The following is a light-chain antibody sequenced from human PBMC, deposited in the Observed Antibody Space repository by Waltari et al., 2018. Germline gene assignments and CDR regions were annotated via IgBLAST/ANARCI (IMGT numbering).Light chain of an antibody. Sequence: QSALTQPASVSGSPGQSITISCTGTXSXXGXYNYVSWYQQHPGKAPKLLIYEVSNRPAGVSNRFSGSKSGNTASLTISGLQAEDXADYYCSSYTSSSTPVXFGGGTKLTVL. CDR1: XSXXGXYNY. J-gene: IGLJ2*01. CDR2: EVS. CDR3: SSYTSSSTPVX. V-gene: IGLV2-14*01.